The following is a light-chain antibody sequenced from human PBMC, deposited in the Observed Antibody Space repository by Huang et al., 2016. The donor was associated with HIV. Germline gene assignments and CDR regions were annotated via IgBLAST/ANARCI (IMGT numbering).Light chain of an antibody. J-gene: IGKJ3*01. CDR1: QDITNS. Sequence: DIEMTQSPFSLPASVGDRVTITCRASQDITNSLAWYQLKPGQAPKLLLYAASKLESGVPSRFIGSGSATDYTLTITSLQPEDFATYYCQQYYSFLFTFGPGTTVDV. CDR3: QQYYSFLFT. CDR2: AAS. V-gene: IGKV1-NL1*01.